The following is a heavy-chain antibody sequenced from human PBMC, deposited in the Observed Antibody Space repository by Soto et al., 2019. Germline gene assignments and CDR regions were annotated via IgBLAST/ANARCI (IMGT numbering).Heavy chain of an antibody. CDR1: GCTFSSYA. CDR2: IIPIFGTA. Sequence: GASVKVSCKASGCTFSSYAISWVRQAPGQGLEWMGGIIPIFGTANYAQKFQGRVTITADESTSTAYMELSSLRSEDTAVYYCARDLSIIAARSTKDAFDIWGQGTRVTVSS. D-gene: IGHD6-6*01. V-gene: IGHV1-69*13. J-gene: IGHJ3*02. CDR3: ARDLSIIAARSTKDAFDI.